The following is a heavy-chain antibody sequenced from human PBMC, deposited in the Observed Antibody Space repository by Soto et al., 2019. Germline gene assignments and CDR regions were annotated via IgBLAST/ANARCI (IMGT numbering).Heavy chain of an antibody. CDR3: ARGRDPRMATVESPFDY. D-gene: IGHD4-4*01. J-gene: IGHJ4*02. CDR2: INHSGST. CDR1: GGSFSGYY. V-gene: IGHV4-34*01. Sequence: QVQLQQWGAGLLKPSETLSLTCAVYGGSFSGYYWSWIRQPPGKGLEWIGEINHSGSTNYNPSLKSRGPISVDTAKNQFSLQLSSVTAADTAVDYCARGRDPRMATVESPFDYWGQGTLVTVSS.